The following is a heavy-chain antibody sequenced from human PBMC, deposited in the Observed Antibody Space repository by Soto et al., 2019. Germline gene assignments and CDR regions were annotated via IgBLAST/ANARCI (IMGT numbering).Heavy chain of an antibody. CDR1: GFTFSSYG. V-gene: IGHV3-33*01. CDR3: ARDAQLVRTRRRRSNYYYYYMDV. D-gene: IGHD6-6*01. J-gene: IGHJ6*03. CDR2: IWYDGSNK. Sequence: ESGGGVVQPGRSLRLSCAASGFTFSSYGMHWVRQAPGKGLEWVAVIWYDGSNKYYADSVKGRFTISRDNSKNTLYLQMNSLRAEDTAVYYCARDAQLVRTRRRRSNYYYYYMDVWGKGTTVTVSS.